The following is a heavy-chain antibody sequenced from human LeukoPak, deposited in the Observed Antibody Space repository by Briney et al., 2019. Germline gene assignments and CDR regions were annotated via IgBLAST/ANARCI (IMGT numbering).Heavy chain of an antibody. J-gene: IGHJ4*02. CDR2: IYYSGSI. D-gene: IGHD1-26*01. Sequence: PSETLSLTCTVSGGSISSYYWSCIRQPPGKGLEWIGYIYYSGSINYNPSLKSRVTISVDTSKNQFSLKLRSVTAADTAVYYCARYSGSYSGFDYWGQGTLVTVSS. CDR3: ARYSGSYSGFDY. CDR1: GGSISSYY. V-gene: IGHV4-59*08.